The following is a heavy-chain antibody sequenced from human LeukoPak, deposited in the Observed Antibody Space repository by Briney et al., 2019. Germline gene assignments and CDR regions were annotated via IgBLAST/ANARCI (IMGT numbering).Heavy chain of an antibody. CDR1: GFTFSSCS. CDR2: ISRGRPTI. Sequence: PGGSLRLSCVASGFTFSSCSMNWVRQAPGKGLEWVSYISRGRPTIHYADSVKGRFTISRDNAKNSLYLQMNSLRDEDTAVYYCVRDPDALDYWGQGTLVTVSS. CDR3: VRDPDALDY. V-gene: IGHV3-48*02. J-gene: IGHJ4*02.